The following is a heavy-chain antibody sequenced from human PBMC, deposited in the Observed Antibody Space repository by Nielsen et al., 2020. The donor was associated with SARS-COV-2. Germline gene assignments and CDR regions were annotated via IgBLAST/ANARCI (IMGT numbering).Heavy chain of an antibody. Sequence: ASVKVSCKASGYTFTSYAMNWVRQAPGQGLGWMGWINTNTGNPTYAQGFTGRFVFSLDTSVSTAYLQISSLKAEDTAVYYCARDRAFIRTYYDFWSGYYHYYYYGMDVWGQGTTVTVSS. CDR2: INTNTGNP. D-gene: IGHD3-3*01. CDR1: GYTFTSYA. J-gene: IGHJ6*02. V-gene: IGHV7-4-1*02. CDR3: ARDRAFIRTYYDFWSGYYHYYYYGMDV.